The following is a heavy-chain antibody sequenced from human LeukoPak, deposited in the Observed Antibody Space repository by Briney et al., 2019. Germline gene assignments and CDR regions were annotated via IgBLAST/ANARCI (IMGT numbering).Heavy chain of an antibody. J-gene: IGHJ6*02. Sequence: ASVKVSCKASGYTFTGYYMHWVRQAPGQGLEWMGRINPNSGGTNYAQKFQGRVTMTRDTSISTAYMELSSLRSEDTAVYYCASRVLNDYGDYYYGMDVWGQGTTVTVSS. V-gene: IGHV1-2*06. CDR2: INPNSGGT. D-gene: IGHD4-17*01. CDR3: ASRVLNDYGDYYYGMDV. CDR1: GYTFTGYY.